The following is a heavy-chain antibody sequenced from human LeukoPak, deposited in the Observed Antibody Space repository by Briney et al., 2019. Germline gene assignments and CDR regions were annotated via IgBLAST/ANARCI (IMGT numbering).Heavy chain of an antibody. CDR3: ARERVLRYFDWSHIYFDY. CDR1: GGSFSGYY. Sequence: SETLSLTCAVYGGSFSGYYWSWIRQPPGKGLEWIGEINHSGSTNYNPSLKSRVTISVDTSKNQFSLKLGSVTAADTAVYYCARERVLRYFDWSHIYFDYWGQGTLVTVSS. D-gene: IGHD3-9*01. CDR2: INHSGST. J-gene: IGHJ4*02. V-gene: IGHV4-34*01.